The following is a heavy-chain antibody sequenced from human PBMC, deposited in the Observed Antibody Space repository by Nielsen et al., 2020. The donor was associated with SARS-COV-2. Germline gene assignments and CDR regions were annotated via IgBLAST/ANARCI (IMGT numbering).Heavy chain of an antibody. CDR3: AKDDYGDYVVSY. J-gene: IGHJ4*02. Sequence: VRQAPGKGLEWASAISGSGGSTYYADSVKGRFTISRDNSKNTLYLQMNSLRAEDTAVYYCAKDDYGDYVVSYWGQGTLVTVSS. CDR2: ISGSGGST. V-gene: IGHV3-23*01. D-gene: IGHD4-17*01.